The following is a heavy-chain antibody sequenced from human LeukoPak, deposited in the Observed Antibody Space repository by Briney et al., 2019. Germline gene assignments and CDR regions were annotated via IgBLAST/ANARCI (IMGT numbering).Heavy chain of an antibody. J-gene: IGHJ4*02. V-gene: IGHV1-46*01. Sequence: GASVKVSCKASGYTFTSYYMHWVRQAPGQGLEWMGIINPSGGSTSYAQKFQGRVTMTRDTSTSTVYMELSSLRSEDTAVYYCATSRTARYELDYWGQGTLVTVSS. CDR2: INPSGGST. CDR3: ATSRTARYELDY. D-gene: IGHD2-21*02. CDR1: GYTFTSYY.